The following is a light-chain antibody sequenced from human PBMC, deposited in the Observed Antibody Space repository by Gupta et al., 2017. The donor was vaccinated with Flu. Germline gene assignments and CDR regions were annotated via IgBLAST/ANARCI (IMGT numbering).Light chain of an antibody. J-gene: IGKJ2*01. CDR2: DAS. CDR1: QDISNY. Sequence: DIQMTQSPFSLSASVGDRVTITCQASQDISNYLNWYQQKPGKAPKLLVYDASNLETGVPSRFSGSGSGTDFTFTISSLQPEDIATYYCQQEDNYPYTFGQGTKLESK. CDR3: QQEDNYPYT. V-gene: IGKV1-33*01.